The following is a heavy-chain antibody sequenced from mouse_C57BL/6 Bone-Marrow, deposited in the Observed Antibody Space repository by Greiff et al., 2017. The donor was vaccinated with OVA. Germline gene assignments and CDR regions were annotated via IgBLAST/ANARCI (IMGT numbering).Heavy chain of an antibody. CDR1: GYTFTDYE. CDR2: IDPETGGT. CDR3: TRYYGRDWFAY. D-gene: IGHD1-1*01. J-gene: IGHJ3*01. Sequence: QVQLQQSGAELVRPGASVTLSCKASGYTFTDYEMHWVKQTPVHGLEWIGAIDPETGGTAYNQKFKGKAILTADKSSSTAYMELRSLTSEDSAVYYCTRYYGRDWFAYWGQGTLVTVSA. V-gene: IGHV1-15*01.